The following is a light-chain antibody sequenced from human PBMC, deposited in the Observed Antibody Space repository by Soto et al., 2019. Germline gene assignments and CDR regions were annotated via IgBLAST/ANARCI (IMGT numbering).Light chain of an antibody. Sequence: DIQMTQAPSSLSAYLGDRVTITCRASQGISNYLAWYQQKPGRLPKLLLFGASTLQSGVPARFSGSGSGTLFTLTFSGLQPEDVATYYCRKYNRVPLTFGRGTRLEIK. CDR3: RKYNRVPLT. J-gene: IGKJ5*01. CDR2: GAS. V-gene: IGKV1-27*01. CDR1: QGISNY.